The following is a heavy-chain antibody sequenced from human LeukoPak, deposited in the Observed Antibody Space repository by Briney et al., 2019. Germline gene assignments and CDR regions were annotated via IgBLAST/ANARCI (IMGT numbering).Heavy chain of an antibody. CDR1: GGSISSYY. Sequence: PSETLSLTCTVSGGSISSYYWSWIRQPPGKGLEWIGYIYYSGSTNHNPSLKSRVTISVDTSKNQFSLKLSSVTAADTAVYYCATQDYWGQGTLVTVSS. CDR3: ATQDY. V-gene: IGHV4-59*01. CDR2: IYYSGST. J-gene: IGHJ4*02.